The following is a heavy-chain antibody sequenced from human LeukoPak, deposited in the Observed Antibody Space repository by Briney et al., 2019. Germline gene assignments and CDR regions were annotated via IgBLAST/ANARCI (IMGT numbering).Heavy chain of an antibody. CDR3: TTDRIGSGWYEGSDY. D-gene: IGHD6-19*01. V-gene: IGHV3-15*01. Sequence: GGALRLSCAASGFTFSNAWMSWVRQAPGKGLEWVGRIKSKTDGGTTDYAAPVKGRFTISRDDSTNTLYLQMNSLKTEDTAVYYCTTDRIGSGWYEGSDYWGQGTLVTVSS. CDR1: GFTFSNAW. CDR2: IKSKTDGGTT. J-gene: IGHJ4*02.